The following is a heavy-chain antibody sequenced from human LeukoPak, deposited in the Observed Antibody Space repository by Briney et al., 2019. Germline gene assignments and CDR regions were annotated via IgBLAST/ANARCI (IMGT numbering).Heavy chain of an antibody. Sequence: SETLSLTCTVSGGSISRYYWSWIRQPPGKGLEWIGYIYYSGSTNYNPSLKSRVTISVDTSKNQFSLKLSSVTAADTAVYYCARTDPYGGNSRSLDYWGQGTLVTVSS. CDR2: IYYSGST. J-gene: IGHJ4*02. CDR3: ARTDPYGGNSRSLDY. CDR1: GGSISRYY. V-gene: IGHV4-59*01. D-gene: IGHD4-23*01.